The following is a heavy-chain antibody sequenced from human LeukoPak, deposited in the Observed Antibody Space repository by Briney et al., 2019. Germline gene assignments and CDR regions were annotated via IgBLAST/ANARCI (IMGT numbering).Heavy chain of an antibody. CDR2: IIPIFGTA. J-gene: IGHJ4*02. Sequence: GASVKVSCKASGGTFSSYAISWVRQAPGQGLEWMGGIIPIFGTANYAQKFQGRVTITADESTSTAYMELSSLRSEDTAVYYCARDHYFGRGSRGYYDILAYYFDYWGQGTLVTVSS. CDR3: ARDHYFGRGSRGYYDILAYYFDY. V-gene: IGHV1-69*13. CDR1: GGTFSSYA. D-gene: IGHD3-9*01.